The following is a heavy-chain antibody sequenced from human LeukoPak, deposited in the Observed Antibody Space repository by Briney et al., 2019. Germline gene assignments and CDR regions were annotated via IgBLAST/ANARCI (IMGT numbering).Heavy chain of an antibody. CDR2: IYYSGST. CDR3: ARDYYDSSGYPVYIDY. D-gene: IGHD3-22*01. J-gene: IGHJ4*02. CDR1: GGSISSSSYY. Sequence: SETLSLTCTVSGGSISSSSYYWGWIRQPPGKVLEWIGSIYYSGSTYYNPSLKSRVTISVDTSKNQFSLKVSSVTAADTAVYYCARDYYDSSGYPVYIDYWGQGTLVTVSS. V-gene: IGHV4-39*01.